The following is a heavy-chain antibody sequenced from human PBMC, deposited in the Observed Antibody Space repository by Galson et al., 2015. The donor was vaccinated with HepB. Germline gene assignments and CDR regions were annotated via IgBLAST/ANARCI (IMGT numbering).Heavy chain of an antibody. Sequence: SLRLSCAGSGFSFNRVFMHWVRQAPGKGLEWIGRIKTNDEGATTDYATPVNGRFTISRDDSENTSYLQMNNLKTEDTARYYCTTEGNFGMMKRSDYWGQGALVSVSS. D-gene: IGHD3-3*01. CDR2: IKTNDEGATT. V-gene: IGHV3-15*01. CDR1: GFSFNRVF. J-gene: IGHJ4*02. CDR3: TTEGNFGMMKRSDY.